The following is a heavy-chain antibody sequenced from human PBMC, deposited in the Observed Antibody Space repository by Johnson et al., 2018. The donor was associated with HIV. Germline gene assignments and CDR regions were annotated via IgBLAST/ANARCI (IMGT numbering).Heavy chain of an antibody. D-gene: IGHD5-18*01. CDR3: AREVDTSWLSAFDI. V-gene: IGHV3-30*03. Sequence: QVQLVESGGGVVQPGRSLRLSCAASGFTFSSYGMHWVRQAPGKGLEWVAVISYDATNKYYTDSVKGRFTISRDNAKNTLYLQMNRLRAEDTAVYYCAREVDTSWLSAFDIWGQGTMVTVSS. CDR2: ISYDATNK. J-gene: IGHJ3*02. CDR1: GFTFSSYG.